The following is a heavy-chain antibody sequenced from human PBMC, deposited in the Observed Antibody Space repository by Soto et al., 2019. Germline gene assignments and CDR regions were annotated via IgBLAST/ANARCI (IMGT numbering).Heavy chain of an antibody. J-gene: IGHJ5*02. V-gene: IGHV1-2*02. CDR2: INPKTGDT. Sequence: QEQLVQSGTEVKKPGASVTVSCKSSGYTFTDFYLHWLRQAPGQGLEWVGWINPKTGDTKSSQKFQGRVTMHRDTSVSKAYIDLTSLTSDDTAMYYCATGTNGTTGWYHPWGQGTRVTVSS. CDR3: ATGTNGTTGWYHP. D-gene: IGHD1-1*01. CDR1: GYTFTDFY.